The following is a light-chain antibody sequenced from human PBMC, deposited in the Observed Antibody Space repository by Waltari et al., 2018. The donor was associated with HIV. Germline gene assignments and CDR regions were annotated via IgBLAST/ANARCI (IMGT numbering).Light chain of an antibody. V-gene: IGLV2-8*01. CDR2: EVT. J-gene: IGLJ1*01. CDR1: SSDVGDYNC. Sequence: QSALTQPPSASGSPGQSVTISCTGTSSDVGDYNCVSWYQQHPGKAPKRLIFEVTHRPSGVPDRFSSSKSGNTASLTVSGLQTEDEADYYCCSYAGGNNYVFGTGTKVTVL. CDR3: CSYAGGNNYV.